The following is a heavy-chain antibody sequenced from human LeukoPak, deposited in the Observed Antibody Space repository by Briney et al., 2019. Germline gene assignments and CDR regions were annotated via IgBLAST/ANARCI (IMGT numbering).Heavy chain of an antibody. Sequence: GSLRLSCAASGFTFSRYWMSWIRQPPGKGLEWIGSIYYSGSTYYNPSLKSRVTISVDTSKNQFSLKLSSVTAADTAVYYCARQRDTDWFDPWGQGTLVTVSS. CDR2: IYYSGST. V-gene: IGHV4-39*01. J-gene: IGHJ5*02. D-gene: IGHD5-18*01. CDR1: GFTFSRYW. CDR3: ARQRDTDWFDP.